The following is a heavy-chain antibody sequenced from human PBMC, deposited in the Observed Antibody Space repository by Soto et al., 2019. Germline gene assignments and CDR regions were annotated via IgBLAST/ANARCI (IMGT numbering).Heavy chain of an antibody. Sequence: GLLRVFCAASGFTFSIYVMSCVRQAPGGGVEWVSAISGRGGRIYHADSVEGRFTISRDNSKYTMYLQMNSQSAKGMDASYCAKEAGTGYITIFGVVTGQTTGGMDVWGQG. CDR1: GFTFSIYV. CDR3: AKEAGTGYITIFGVVTGQTTGGMDV. V-gene: IGHV3-23*01. J-gene: IGHJ6*02. CDR2: ISGRGGRI. D-gene: IGHD3-3*01.